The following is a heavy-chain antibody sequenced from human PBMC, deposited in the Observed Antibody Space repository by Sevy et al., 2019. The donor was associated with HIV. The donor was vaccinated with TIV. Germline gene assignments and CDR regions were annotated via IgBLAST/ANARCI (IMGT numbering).Heavy chain of an antibody. CDR3: TRDRYTWVRGIIMTWFDP. V-gene: IGHV4-59*01. D-gene: IGHD3-10*01. Sequence: SETLSLTCTVSGGSISGYYWSWIRQSPGKGLEWIAYTHSNGNTNYNPSLKSRVTISIDTSKNQFSLKLSSVTAADTAVYYCTRDRYTWVRGIIMTWFDPWGQGTLVTVSS. CDR1: GGSISGYY. J-gene: IGHJ5*02. CDR2: THSNGNT.